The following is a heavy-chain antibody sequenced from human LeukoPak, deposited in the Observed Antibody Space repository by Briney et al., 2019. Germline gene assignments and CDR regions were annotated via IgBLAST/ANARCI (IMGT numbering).Heavy chain of an antibody. CDR1: GFTFSNAW. V-gene: IGHV3-15*01. J-gene: IGHJ4*02. Sequence: GGSLRLSCAASGFTFSNAWMSWVRQAPGKGLEWVGRIKSKTDGGTTDYAAPVKGRFTISRDDSKNTLYLQMNSLKTEDTAVYYCTTGSYYYGSTDYWGQGTLVTVSS. D-gene: IGHD3-10*01. CDR3: TTGSYYYGSTDY. CDR2: IKSKTDGGTT.